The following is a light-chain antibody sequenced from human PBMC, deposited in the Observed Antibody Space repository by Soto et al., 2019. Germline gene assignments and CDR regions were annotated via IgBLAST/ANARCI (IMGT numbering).Light chain of an antibody. CDR2: EDN. CDR1: SSNSGNNY. V-gene: IGLV1-51*02. J-gene: IGLJ1*01. CDR3: GTWESSLGAYV. Sequence: QSVLTQPPSVSAAPGQKVTISCAGSSSNSGNNYVSWYQQLPGTAPKLLIYEDNKRPSRIPDRFAGSKSRTSATLGITGLPTGDEADYYCGTWESSLGAYVFGTGTKLTVL.